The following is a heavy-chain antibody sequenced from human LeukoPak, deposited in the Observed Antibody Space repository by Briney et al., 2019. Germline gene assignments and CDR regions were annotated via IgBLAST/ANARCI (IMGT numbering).Heavy chain of an antibody. CDR1: GGSISSHY. CDR2: VYHSGST. V-gene: IGHV4-59*11. J-gene: IGHJ3*02. D-gene: IGHD6-13*01. Sequence: PSETLSLTCTVSGGSISSHYWSWIRQPPGKGLEWIGYVYHSGSTNYNPSLKSRVTISVDTSKNQFSLKLSSVTAADTAVYYCARHSAHSSTNDAFDIWGQGTMVTVSS. CDR3: ARHSAHSSTNDAFDI.